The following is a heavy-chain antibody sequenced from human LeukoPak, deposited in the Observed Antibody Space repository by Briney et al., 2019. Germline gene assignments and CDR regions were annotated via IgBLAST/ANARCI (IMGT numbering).Heavy chain of an antibody. Sequence: GASVKVSCKASGGTFSSYAISWVRQAPGQGLEWTGGIIPIFGTANYAQKFQGRVTITADESTSTAYMELSSLRSEDTAVYYCAREEGVGEPFDYWGQGTLVTVSS. V-gene: IGHV1-69*01. D-gene: IGHD1-26*01. CDR3: AREEGVGEPFDY. CDR1: GGTFSSYA. CDR2: IIPIFGTA. J-gene: IGHJ4*02.